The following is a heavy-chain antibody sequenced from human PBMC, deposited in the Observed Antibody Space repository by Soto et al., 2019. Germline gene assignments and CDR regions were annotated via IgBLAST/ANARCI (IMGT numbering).Heavy chain of an antibody. J-gene: IGHJ6*02. V-gene: IGHV4-30-2*06. Sequence: PSETLSLTCTVSVGSITRGGYSWSWIRQSPGQGLEWIGYSYQSGSAFYNPSLKTRATILVDRSKNQFSLNLTSVTAADAAVYYCARAFYGVDLWGQGATVTVSS. CDR2: SYQSGSA. CDR1: VGSITRGGYS. CDR3: ARAFYGVDL.